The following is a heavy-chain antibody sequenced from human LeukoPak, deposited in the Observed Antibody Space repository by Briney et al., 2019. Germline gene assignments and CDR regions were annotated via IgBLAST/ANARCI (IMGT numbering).Heavy chain of an antibody. V-gene: IGHV4-61*02. CDR3: AREVWP. CDR1: GGSISSGSYF. CDR2: IYTSGST. J-gene: IGHJ5*02. D-gene: IGHD2-8*01. Sequence: SETLSLTCTVSGGSISSGSYFWSWIRQPAGKGLEWIGRIYTSGSTNYNPSLKSRVTISVDTSKNQFSLKLSSVTAADTAVYYCAREVWPWGQGTLVTVSS.